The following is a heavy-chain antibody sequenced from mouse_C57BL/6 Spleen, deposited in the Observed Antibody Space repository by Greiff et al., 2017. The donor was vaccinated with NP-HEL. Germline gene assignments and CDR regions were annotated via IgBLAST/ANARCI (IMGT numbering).Heavy chain of an antibody. CDR1: GFTFSDYY. V-gene: IGHV5-16*01. D-gene: IGHD2-3*01. CDR3: ARDGIYDGYWYFDV. Sequence: EVMLVESEGGLVQPGSSMKLSCTASGFTFSDYYMAWVRQVPEKGLEWVANINYDGSSTYYLDSLKSRFIISRDNAKNILYLQMSSLKSEDTATYYCARDGIYDGYWYFDVWGTGTTVTVSS. J-gene: IGHJ1*03. CDR2: INYDGSST.